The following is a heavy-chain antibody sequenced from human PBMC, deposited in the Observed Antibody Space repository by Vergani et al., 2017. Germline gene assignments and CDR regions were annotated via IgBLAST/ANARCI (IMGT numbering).Heavy chain of an antibody. V-gene: IGHV1-18*01. CDR3: AREIRGWYSVDRADWFDP. J-gene: IGHJ5*02. D-gene: IGHD6-19*01. CDR2: ISAYNGNT. Sequence: QVQLVQSGAEVKKPGASVKVSCKASGYTFTSYGISWVRQAPGQGLEWMGWISAYNGNTNYAQKLQGRVTMTTDTSTSTAYMELRSLRSEDTAVYYCAREIRGWYSVDRADWFDPWGQGTLVTVSS. CDR1: GYTFTSYG.